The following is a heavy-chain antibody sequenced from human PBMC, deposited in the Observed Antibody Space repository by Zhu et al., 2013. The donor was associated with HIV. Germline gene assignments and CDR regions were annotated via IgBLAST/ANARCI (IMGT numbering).Heavy chain of an antibody. Sequence: QVQLVQSGAEVKKPGASVKVSCKTSGYIFTTYYIHWVRQVPGQGLEWMGWINPNAGGTAYTKKFQGRVIMTRDTSSNTAYMEVSSLTVDDTAVYYCARVVRDRGGYFDYVGPGNPGHRLF. CDR3: ARVVRDRGGYFDY. V-gene: IGHV1-2*02. D-gene: IGHD3-10*02. CDR2: INPNAGGT. J-gene: IGHJ4*02. CDR1: GYIFTTYY.